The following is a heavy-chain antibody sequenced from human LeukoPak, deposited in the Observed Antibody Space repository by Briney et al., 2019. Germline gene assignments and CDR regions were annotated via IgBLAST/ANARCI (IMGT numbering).Heavy chain of an antibody. V-gene: IGHV1-2*02. CDR2: INPSSGGT. CDR1: GYSLIGFY. CDR3: ARVYYDFWNGYFR. Sequence: ASVKVSCKASGYSLIGFYMHWVRQAPGQGLEWMGWINPSSGGTNYAQKFQGRVTMTRDTSISTAYMELSRLRSDDTAVYYCARVYYDFWNGYFRWGQGTLLSVSS. D-gene: IGHD3-3*01. J-gene: IGHJ4*02.